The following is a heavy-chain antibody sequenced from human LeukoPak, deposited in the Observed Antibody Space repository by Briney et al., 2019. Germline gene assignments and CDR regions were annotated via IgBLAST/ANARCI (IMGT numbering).Heavy chain of an antibody. CDR3: VIGHYGDYPLEGEYYFDY. CDR2: ISGSGGST. Sequence: GGSLRLSCAASGFTFSSYGMSWVRQAPGKGLERVSAISGSGGSTYYADSVKGRFTISRDNSKNTLYLQMNSLRAEDTAVYYCVIGHYGDYPLEGEYYFDYWGQGTLVTVSS. V-gene: IGHV3-23*01. D-gene: IGHD4-17*01. J-gene: IGHJ4*02. CDR1: GFTFSSYG.